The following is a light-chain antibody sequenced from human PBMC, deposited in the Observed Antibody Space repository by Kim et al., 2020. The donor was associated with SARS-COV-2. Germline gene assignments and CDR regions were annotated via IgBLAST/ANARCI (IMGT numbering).Light chain of an antibody. J-gene: IGKJ3*01. CDR1: RNVTTN. V-gene: IGKV3-15*01. CDR2: GAS. CDR3: QQYHSWPPNMT. Sequence: PGERATLACRASRNVTTNLAWYQQKPGQAPRLLIYGASTRATGFSARFSASGSGTEFTLTISSLQSEDFAVYYCQQYHSWPPNMTFGPGTKVDIK.